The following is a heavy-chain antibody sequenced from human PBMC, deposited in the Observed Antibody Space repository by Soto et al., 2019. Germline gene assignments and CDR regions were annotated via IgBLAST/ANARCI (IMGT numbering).Heavy chain of an antibody. CDR3: ARHRAAAATWGFDP. Sequence: SETLSLTCTVSGDSISNNYWSWIRQLPGKGLEWIGYIYDSGNTNYNPSLKSRVTISEDTSKNQISLKVTSVTAADTAVYYCARHRAAAATWGFDPWGHGTLVTVSS. J-gene: IGHJ5*02. CDR2: IYDSGNT. V-gene: IGHV4-59*08. D-gene: IGHD6-13*01. CDR1: GDSISNNY.